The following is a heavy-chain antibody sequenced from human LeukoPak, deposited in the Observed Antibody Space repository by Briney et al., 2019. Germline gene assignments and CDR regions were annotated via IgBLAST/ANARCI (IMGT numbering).Heavy chain of an antibody. CDR2: IKQDGSEK. CDR1: GFTFSSYA. J-gene: IGHJ4*02. CDR3: ARGEDHDY. V-gene: IGHV3-7*01. Sequence: PGGSLRLSCAASGFTFSSYAMSWVRQAPGKGLEWVANIKQDGSEKYYVDSVKGRFTISRDNAKNSLYLQMNSLRAEDTAVYYCARGEDHDYWGQGTLVTVSS.